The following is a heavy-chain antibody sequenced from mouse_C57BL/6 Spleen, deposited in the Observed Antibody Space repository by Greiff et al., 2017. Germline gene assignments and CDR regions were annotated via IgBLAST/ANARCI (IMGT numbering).Heavy chain of an antibody. CDR3: TTTH. CDR1: GFNIKDDY. CDR2: IDPENGDT. J-gene: IGHJ2*01. V-gene: IGHV14-4*01. Sequence: VQLKESGAELVRPGASVKLSCTASGFNIKDDYMHWVKQRPEQGLEWIGWIDPENGDTVYASKFQGKATIPADTTSNTAYLQLSSLTSEDTAVDYCTTTHWGQGTTLTVSS.